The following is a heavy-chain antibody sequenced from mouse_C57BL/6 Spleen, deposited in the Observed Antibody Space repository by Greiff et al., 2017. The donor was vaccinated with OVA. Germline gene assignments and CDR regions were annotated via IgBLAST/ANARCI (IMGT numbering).Heavy chain of an antibody. Sequence: VQLQQSGAELVRPGASVTLSCKASGYTFTDYEMHWVKQTPVHGLEWIGAIDPETGGTAYNQKFKGKAILTADKSSSTAYMELRSLTSEDSAVYYGTREAVVATPYAMDYWGQGTSVTVSS. J-gene: IGHJ4*01. CDR1: GYTFTDYE. V-gene: IGHV1-15*01. CDR3: TREAVVATPYAMDY. D-gene: IGHD1-1*01. CDR2: IDPETGGT.